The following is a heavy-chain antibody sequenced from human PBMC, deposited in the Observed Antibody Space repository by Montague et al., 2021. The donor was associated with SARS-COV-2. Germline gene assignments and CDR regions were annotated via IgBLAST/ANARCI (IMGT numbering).Heavy chain of an antibody. D-gene: IGHD4-17*01. CDR2: IYNSGTT. J-gene: IGHJ5*02. CDR3: ARHRNYGDHSLDNWFHP. CDR1: GDSTSCPNCY. Sequence: SETLSLTCTVSGDSTSCPNCYWGWIRQAPGQGLDWIGTIYNSGTTYYNPSLKSRLTISIDTSKNQFSLKLTSVTAADTAVYYCARHRNYGDHSLDNWFHPWGQGTLATVSS. V-gene: IGHV4-39*01.